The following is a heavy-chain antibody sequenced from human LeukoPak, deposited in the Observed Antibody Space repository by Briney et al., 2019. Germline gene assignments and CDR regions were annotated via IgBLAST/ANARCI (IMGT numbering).Heavy chain of an antibody. CDR1: GGSISSGSYY. CDR2: IYTSGST. J-gene: IGHJ5*02. CDR3: ARDGGYYYDSSGSYWFDP. Sequence: SETLSLTCTVSGGSISSGSYYWSWLRQPAGTGLEWIGRIYTSGSTNYNPSLKSRVTISVDTSKNQFSLKLSSVTAADTAVYYCARDGGYYYDSSGSYWFDPWGQGTLVTVSS. V-gene: IGHV4-61*02. D-gene: IGHD3-22*01.